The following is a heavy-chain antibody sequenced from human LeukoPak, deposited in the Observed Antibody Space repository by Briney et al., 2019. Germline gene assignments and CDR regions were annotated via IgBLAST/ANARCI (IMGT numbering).Heavy chain of an antibody. CDR2: ISGSGGST. J-gene: IGHJ4*02. Sequence: GGSLRLSCAASGFTFSSYVMNWVRQAPGKGLEWVSAISGSGGSTYYADSVKGRFTISRDNSMYTLYLRMNSLRAEDTAVYYCAKGKPPSGSLFYFGDWGQGTLVTVSS. V-gene: IGHV3-23*01. D-gene: IGHD1-26*01. CDR3: AKGKPPSGSLFYFGD. CDR1: GFTFSSYV.